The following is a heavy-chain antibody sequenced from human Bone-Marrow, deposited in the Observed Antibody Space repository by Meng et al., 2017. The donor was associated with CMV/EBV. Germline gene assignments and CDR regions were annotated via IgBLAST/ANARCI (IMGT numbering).Heavy chain of an antibody. CDR2: ISSSSYI. CDR3: ARDLLGAGATLYYYYYGMDV. D-gene: IGHD1-26*01. J-gene: IGHJ6*02. V-gene: IGHV3-21*01. CDR1: GFTFSSYS. Sequence: GGSLRLSCAASGFTFSSYSMNWVRQAPGKGLEWVSSISSSSYIYYADSVKGRFTISRDNAKNSLYLQMNSLRAEDTAVYYCARDLLGAGATLYYYYYGMDVWGQGTTVTVSS.